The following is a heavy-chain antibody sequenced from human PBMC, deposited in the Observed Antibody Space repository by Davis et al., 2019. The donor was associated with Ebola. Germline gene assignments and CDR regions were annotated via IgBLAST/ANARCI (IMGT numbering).Heavy chain of an antibody. J-gene: IGHJ5*01. CDR3: ARTTKTNIEDSGLGYNSFDS. CDR2: ISHHSGYT. V-gene: IGHV4-39*07. Sequence: SETLSLTCTVSGGSLNSDSDFWGWIRQPPGKGLEWIGEISHHSGYTNYNPSLRSRVAISVDSSKNQFSLKINSVTAADTATYYCARTTKTNIEDSGLGYNSFDSWGQGVLVSVSS. CDR1: GGSLNSDSDF. D-gene: IGHD2/OR15-2a*01.